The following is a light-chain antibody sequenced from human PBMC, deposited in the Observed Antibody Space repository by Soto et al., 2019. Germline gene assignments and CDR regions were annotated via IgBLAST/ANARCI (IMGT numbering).Light chain of an antibody. CDR1: QSVHNF. J-gene: IGKJ4*01. CDR3: QQYNNWPLT. V-gene: IGKV3D-15*01. Sequence: DIVMTQSPATLSVPPGERATLSCKASQSVHNFLAWYQQKPGQAPRLLIYGASTRATGIPARFSGSGSGTEFTLTISSLQSEDFAVYYCQQYNNWPLTFGGGTKVDI. CDR2: GAS.